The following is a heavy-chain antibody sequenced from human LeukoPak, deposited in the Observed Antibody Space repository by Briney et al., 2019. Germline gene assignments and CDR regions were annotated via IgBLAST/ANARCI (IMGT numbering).Heavy chain of an antibody. Sequence: PGGSLRLSCAASGFTFDDYGMSWVRQAPGKGLEWVANIKPDGSDKAYVDSVKGRFTISRDNTKNSLYLQMSSLRAEDTAVYYCARAMTWGQGTLVTVSA. CDR2: IKPDGSDK. V-gene: IGHV3-7*01. CDR1: GFTFDDYG. CDR3: ARAMT. J-gene: IGHJ5*02.